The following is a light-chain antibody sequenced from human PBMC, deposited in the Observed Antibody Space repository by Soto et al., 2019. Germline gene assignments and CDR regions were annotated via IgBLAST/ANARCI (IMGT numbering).Light chain of an antibody. CDR1: QTITSNY. J-gene: IGKJ3*01. CDR3: QQYSTSPGVT. CDR2: GAS. Sequence: EIVLTQSPGTLSLSPGERATLSCRASQTITSNYLAWYQHKPGQAPRLLIYGASSKAAAIPDRISGSGSGTAVITTISSLQQEDFSVFYCQQYSTSPGVTFGLGTKVDV. V-gene: IGKV3-20*01.